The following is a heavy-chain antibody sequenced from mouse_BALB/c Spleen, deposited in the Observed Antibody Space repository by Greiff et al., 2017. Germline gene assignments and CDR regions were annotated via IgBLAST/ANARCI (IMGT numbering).Heavy chain of an antibody. Sequence: EVQLQQSGTVLARPGASVKMSCKASGYTFTSYWMHWVKQRPGQGLEWIGAIYPGNSDTSYNQKFKGKAKLTAVTSTSTAYMELSSLTNEDSAVYYCTRRMGYDGYAMDYWGQGTSVTVSS. CDR1: GYTFTSYW. V-gene: IGHV1-5*01. D-gene: IGHD2-2*01. CDR3: TRRMGYDGYAMDY. J-gene: IGHJ4*01. CDR2: IYPGNSDT.